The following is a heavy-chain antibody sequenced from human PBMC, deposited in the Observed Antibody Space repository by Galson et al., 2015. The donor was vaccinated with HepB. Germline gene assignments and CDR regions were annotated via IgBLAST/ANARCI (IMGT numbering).Heavy chain of an antibody. CDR2: VDPNNGVT. Sequence: SVKVSCKASGYTFTGYHIHWVRQAPGQGLEWMGHVDPNNGVTNYAQKFHGRITGNRDTSINTVYMGLKSLISDDTAVYYCARDLDYGGVYGSTWYFDYWGQGTLVTVSS. CDR3: ARDLDYGGVYGSTWYFDY. CDR1: GYTFTGYH. V-gene: IGHV1-2*06. J-gene: IGHJ4*02. D-gene: IGHD4-23*01.